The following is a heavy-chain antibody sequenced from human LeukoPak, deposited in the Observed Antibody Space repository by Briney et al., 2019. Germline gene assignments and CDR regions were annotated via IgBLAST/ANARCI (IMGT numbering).Heavy chain of an antibody. Sequence: VGSLRLSCAASGFTFDDYTMHWVRQAPGKGLEWVSLISWDGGSTYYADSVKGRFTISRDNSKNSLYLQMNSLRTEDTALYYCAKEGTNGVCLDYWGQGTLVTVSS. J-gene: IGHJ4*02. CDR2: ISWDGGST. D-gene: IGHD2-8*01. CDR3: AKEGTNGVCLDY. V-gene: IGHV3-43*01. CDR1: GFTFDDYT.